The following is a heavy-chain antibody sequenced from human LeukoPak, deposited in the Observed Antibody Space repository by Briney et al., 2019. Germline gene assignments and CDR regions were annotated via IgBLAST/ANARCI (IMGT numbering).Heavy chain of an antibody. CDR2: ISYDGSNK. J-gene: IGHJ4*02. CDR1: GFTFSSYA. V-gene: IGHV3-30-3*01. Sequence: PGGSLRLSCAASGFTFSSYAMHWVRQAPGKGLEWVAVISYDGSNKYYADSVKGRFTISRDNSKNTLYLQMNSLRAEDTAVYYCARDLAPMVRGDFDYWGQGTLVTVSS. CDR3: ARDLAPMVRGDFDY. D-gene: IGHD3-10*01.